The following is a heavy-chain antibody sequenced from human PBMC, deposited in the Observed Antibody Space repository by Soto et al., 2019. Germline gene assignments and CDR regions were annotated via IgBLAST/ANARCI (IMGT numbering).Heavy chain of an antibody. V-gene: IGHV3-30*01. CDR2: ISSDGKNT. CDR3: ARVHCTTELCSGLYFYYALDV. Sequence: QVQLVESGGGVVQPGRSLRLSRAASGFTFSDYAMHWVRQPPGKGLEWVAIISSDGKNTYYGDSVKGRFTISRDDSTSTLSLQMNGLRPEDTAVYFCARVHCTTELCSGLYFYYALDVWGQGTTVTVSS. J-gene: IGHJ6*02. D-gene: IGHD2-21*01. CDR1: GFTFSDYA.